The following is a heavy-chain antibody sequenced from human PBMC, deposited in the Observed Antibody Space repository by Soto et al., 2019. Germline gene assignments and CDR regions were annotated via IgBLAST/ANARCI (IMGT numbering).Heavy chain of an antibody. Sequence: QVQLQESGPGLVKPSQTLSLTCTVSGGSISSGSYYWSWIRQHPGKGLEWIGYIYYGGNTYYNPSPKGLVSISVHTSKNQFSLKVNSVTAPATAVYYCAPDFGSGSYYPDYWGQGTLVTVSS. J-gene: IGHJ4*02. CDR1: GGSISSGSYY. CDR2: IYYGGNT. V-gene: IGHV4-31*01. D-gene: IGHD3-10*01. CDR3: APDFGSGSYYPDY.